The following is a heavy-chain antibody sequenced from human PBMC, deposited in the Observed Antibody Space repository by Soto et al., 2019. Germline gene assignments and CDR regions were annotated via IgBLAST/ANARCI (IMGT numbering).Heavy chain of an antibody. D-gene: IGHD5-12*01. CDR2: INPNSGAT. CDR1: GYTFNGYY. V-gene: IGHV1-2*04. Sequence: QVQLVQSGAEVKKPGASVKVSCKTSGYTFNGYYIQWVRQVPGQGLEWMGWINPNSGATNYAQNLQGWVSMTRNTSSSTAYLELSRLKSADTAVYFCARVATVGYNFDYWGQGTLVTVSS. CDR3: ARVATVGYNFDY. J-gene: IGHJ4*02.